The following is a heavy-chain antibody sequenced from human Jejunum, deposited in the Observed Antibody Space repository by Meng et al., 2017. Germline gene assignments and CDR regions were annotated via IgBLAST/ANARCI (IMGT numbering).Heavy chain of an antibody. V-gene: IGHV4-4*02. CDR3: ARADYVRYFDL. Sequence: QVQLQGSGPGLVKPSETLSLTCPVSGGSIESNNWWTWIRQPPGQGLEWIGEVYHSGSTHYNPSLQSRVTISIDNSKNRFSLSLNSVTAADTAIYYCARADYVRYFDLWGRGTLVTVSS. CDR2: VYHSGST. CDR1: GGSIESNNW. D-gene: IGHD3-10*02. J-gene: IGHJ2*01.